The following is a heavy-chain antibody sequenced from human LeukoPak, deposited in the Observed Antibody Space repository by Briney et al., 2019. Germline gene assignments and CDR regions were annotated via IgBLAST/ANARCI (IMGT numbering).Heavy chain of an antibody. CDR3: ASRPDYYYYGMDV. Sequence: PGGSLRLSCAASGFTFSSDWMSWVRQAPGKGLEWVSSISSSSSYIYYADSVKGRFTISRDNAKNSLYLQMNSLRAEDTAVYYCASRPDYYYYGMDVWGKGTTVTVSS. V-gene: IGHV3-21*01. CDR2: ISSSSSYI. CDR1: GFTFSSDW. J-gene: IGHJ6*04.